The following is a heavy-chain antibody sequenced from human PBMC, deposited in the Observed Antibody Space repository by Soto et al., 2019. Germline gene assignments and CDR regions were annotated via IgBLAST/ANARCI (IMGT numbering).Heavy chain of an antibody. CDR1: GGTFSSYA. CDR3: ARVGIPRRNYYYYGMDV. Sequence: VASVKVSCKASGGTFSSYAISWVRQAPGQGLEWMGGIIPIFGTANYAQKFQGRVTITADESTSTAYMELSSLRSEDTAVYYCARVGIPRRNYYYYGMDVWGQGTTVTVSS. J-gene: IGHJ6*02. D-gene: IGHD6-6*01. CDR2: IIPIFGTA. V-gene: IGHV1-69*13.